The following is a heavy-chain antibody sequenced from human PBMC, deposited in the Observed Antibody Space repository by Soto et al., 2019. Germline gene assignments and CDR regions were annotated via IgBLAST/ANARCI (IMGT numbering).Heavy chain of an antibody. CDR2: IGTAGDT. CDR1: GFTFSSYD. V-gene: IGHV3-13*01. CDR3: ARGARYFDWLLSRGMDV. Sequence: PGGSLRLSCAASGFTFSSYDMHWVRQATGKGLEWVSAIGTAGDTYYPGSVKGRFAISRENAKNSLYLQMNSLRAGDTAVYYCARGARYFDWLLSRGMDVWGQGTTVTVSS. J-gene: IGHJ6*02. D-gene: IGHD3-9*01.